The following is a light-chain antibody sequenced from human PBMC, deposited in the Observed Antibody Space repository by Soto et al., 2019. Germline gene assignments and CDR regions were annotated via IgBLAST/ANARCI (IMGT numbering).Light chain of an antibody. CDR1: SSDVGGYNY. Sequence: QSVLTQPASVSGSPGQSITISCTGTSSDVGGYNYVSWYQQHPGKAPKLMIYDVSNRPSGVSNRFSGSKSGNTASLTISGLQAEDEADYYCSSYTSSIFYVFGTGTEVTVL. CDR3: SSYTSSIFYV. J-gene: IGLJ1*01. CDR2: DVS. V-gene: IGLV2-14*01.